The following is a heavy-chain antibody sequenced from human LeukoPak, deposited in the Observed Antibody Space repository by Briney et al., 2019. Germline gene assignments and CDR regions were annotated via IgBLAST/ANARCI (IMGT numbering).Heavy chain of an antibody. Sequence: SETLSLTCTVSGGSISSSSYYWGWIRQPPGKGLEWIGSMYYSGSTHYNPSLKSRVTISLDTSKNQFSLKLSSVTAADTAVYYCARGNYGDYVLVYWGQGTLVTVSS. V-gene: IGHV4-39*07. CDR3: ARGNYGDYVLVY. CDR2: MYYSGST. J-gene: IGHJ4*02. D-gene: IGHD4-17*01. CDR1: GGSISSSSYY.